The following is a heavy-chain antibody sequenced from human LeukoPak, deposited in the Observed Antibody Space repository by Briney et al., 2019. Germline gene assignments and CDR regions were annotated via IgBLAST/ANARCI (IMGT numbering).Heavy chain of an antibody. CDR2: IYTSGST. CDR1: GGSISSGSYY. V-gene: IGHV4-61*02. J-gene: IGHJ5*02. CDR3: ARDPIMTTVTTETTAWFDP. D-gene: IGHD4-17*01. Sequence: SQTLSLTCTVSGGSISSGSYYWSWIRQPAGKGLEWIGRIYTSGSTNYNPSLKSRVTISVDTSKNQFSLKLSSVTAADTAVYYCARDPIMTTVTTETTAWFDPWGQGTLVTVSS.